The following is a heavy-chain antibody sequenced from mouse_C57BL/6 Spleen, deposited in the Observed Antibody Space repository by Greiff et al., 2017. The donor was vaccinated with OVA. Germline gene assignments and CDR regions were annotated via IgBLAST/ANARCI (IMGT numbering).Heavy chain of an antibody. V-gene: IGHV1-61*01. CDR2: IYPSDSET. CDR3: ARGTTVVATDY. CDR1: GYTFTSYW. D-gene: IGHD1-1*01. J-gene: IGHJ2*01. Sequence: VQLQQPGAELVRPGSSVKLSCKASGYTFTSYWMDWVKQRPGQGLEWIGNIYPSDSETHYNQKFKDKATLTVDKSSSTAYMQLSSLTSEDSAVYYCARGTTVVATDYWGQGTTLTVSS.